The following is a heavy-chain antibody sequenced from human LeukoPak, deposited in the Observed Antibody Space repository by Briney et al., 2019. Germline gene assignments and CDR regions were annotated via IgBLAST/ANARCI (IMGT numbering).Heavy chain of an antibody. V-gene: IGHV4-30-4*01. CDR1: GGSISSGDYY. D-gene: IGHD4-11*01. CDR3: ASYSGYYGMDV. CDR2: IYYSGST. J-gene: IGHJ6*02. Sequence: SETLSLACTVSGGSISSGDYYWSWIRQPPGKGLEWIGYIYYSGSTYYNPSLKSRVTISVDTSKNQFSLKLSSVTAADTAVYYCASYSGYYGMDVWGQGTTVTVSS.